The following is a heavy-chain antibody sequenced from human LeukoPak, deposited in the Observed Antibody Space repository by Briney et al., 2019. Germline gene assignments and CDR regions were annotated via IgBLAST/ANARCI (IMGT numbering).Heavy chain of an antibody. V-gene: IGHV4-59*02. CDR3: ARDHLPAGAPGYYMDV. CDR1: GGSVSSHF. D-gene: IGHD4/OR15-4a*01. CDR2: IYNSGIT. Sequence: SETLSLTCTVSGGSVSSHFWSWSRQPPGKGLEWIGYIYNSGITNYNPSLKSRVTMSVDTSKNQFSLMLRSVTAADTAVYYCARDHLPAGAPGYYMDVWGKGTTVTVSS. J-gene: IGHJ6*03.